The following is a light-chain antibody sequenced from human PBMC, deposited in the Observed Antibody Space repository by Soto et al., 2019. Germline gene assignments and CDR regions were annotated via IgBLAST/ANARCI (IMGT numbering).Light chain of an antibody. J-gene: IGLJ1*01. V-gene: IGLV2-14*03. Sequence: QSVLTQPASVSGSPGQSITISCTGTSSDVGGYNYVSWYQHHPGKAPKLMIFDVSNRPSGVSNRFSGSKSGNTASLTISGLQPEDEADYYCSSCTTSNPRQIVFGTGTKVTVL. CDR2: DVS. CDR1: SSDVGGYNY. CDR3: SSCTTSNPRQIV.